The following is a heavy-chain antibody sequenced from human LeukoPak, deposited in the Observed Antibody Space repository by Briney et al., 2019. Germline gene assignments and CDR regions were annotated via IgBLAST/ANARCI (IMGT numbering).Heavy chain of an antibody. CDR3: AKDRPEEDRPYGRSSGGSTF. CDR1: GFTFSTYW. CDR2: IRGSGDNT. J-gene: IGHJ4*02. Sequence: GGSLRLSCSASGFTFSTYWMSWVRQAPGKGLEWVSAIRGSGDNTYYLDSVKGRFTISRDNSKNTLYLQMKSLTADDTAVYYCAKDRPEEDRPYGRSSGGSTFWGQGTLVTVSS. V-gene: IGHV3-23*01. D-gene: IGHD6-6*01.